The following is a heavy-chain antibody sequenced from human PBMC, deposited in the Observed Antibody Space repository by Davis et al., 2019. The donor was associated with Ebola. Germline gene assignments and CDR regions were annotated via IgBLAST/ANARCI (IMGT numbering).Heavy chain of an antibody. V-gene: IGHV4-59*01. Sequence: PSETLSLTCTVSGGSISGFFWNWVRQPPGKGLEWIGYIYYSGSTNYNPSLKSRVTISIDTSKNQFSLMLTSVTAADTAVYYCAKDSGVYYDILTGTFDYWGQGTLVTVSS. J-gene: IGHJ4*02. CDR3: AKDSGVYYDILTGTFDY. D-gene: IGHD3-9*01. CDR1: GGSISGFF. CDR2: IYYSGST.